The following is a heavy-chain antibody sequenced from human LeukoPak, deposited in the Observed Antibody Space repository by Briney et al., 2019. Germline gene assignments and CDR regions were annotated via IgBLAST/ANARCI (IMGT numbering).Heavy chain of an antibody. V-gene: IGHV3-53*01. J-gene: IGHJ6*02. CDR3: ARDRGLPGGYYYGLDV. Sequence: TGGSLRLSCAASGFTVSSNYMSWVRQAPGKGLEWVSVIYSGGSTYYADSVKGRFTISRDNSKNTLYLQMNSLRAEDTAVYYCARDRGLPGGYYYGLDVWGQGTTVTVSS. CDR2: IYSGGST. CDR1: GFTVSSNY.